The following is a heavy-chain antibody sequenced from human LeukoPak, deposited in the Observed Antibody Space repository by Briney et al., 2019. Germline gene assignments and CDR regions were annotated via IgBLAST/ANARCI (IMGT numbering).Heavy chain of an antibody. CDR1: RFTFSSYS. CDR2: ISGNKNYI. Sequence: PGGSLRLSCAASRFTFSSYSMNWVRQAPGKGLEWVSSISGNKNYIYYADSVGGRFTISRDNARDSLFLQMDSLRAEDTGVYYCARDPHNPGPIDYWGQGTLVTVSS. J-gene: IGHJ4*02. CDR3: ARDPHNPGPIDY. V-gene: IGHV3-21*01.